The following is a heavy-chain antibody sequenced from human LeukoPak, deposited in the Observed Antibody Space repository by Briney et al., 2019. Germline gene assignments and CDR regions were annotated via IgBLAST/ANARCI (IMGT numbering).Heavy chain of an antibody. Sequence: GRSLRLSCAASGFTFDDYAMHWVRQAPGEGLEWVSGISWNSGSIGYADSVKGRFTISRDNAKNSLYLQMNSLRAEDMALYYCAKDIGQWLVRVFDYWGQGTLVTVSS. CDR3: AKDIGQWLVRVFDY. D-gene: IGHD6-19*01. V-gene: IGHV3-9*03. J-gene: IGHJ4*02. CDR1: GFTFDDYA. CDR2: ISWNSGSI.